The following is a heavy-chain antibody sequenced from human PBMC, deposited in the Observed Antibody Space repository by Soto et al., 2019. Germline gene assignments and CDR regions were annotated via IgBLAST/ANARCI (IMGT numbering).Heavy chain of an antibody. D-gene: IGHD3-22*01. CDR1: GGSISSNIYY. J-gene: IGHJ4*02. CDR3: ASQHYYDSSGYYVVY. Sequence: PSXTLSLTCTVSGGSISSNIYYCGWIRQPPGKGLEWIGNIHYSGRTYYDSSLQSRATFSIDTSKNQFYLKLSSVTATDTAVYYCASQHYYDSSGYYVVYWGQGTLGTVSS. CDR2: IHYSGRT. V-gene: IGHV4-39*01.